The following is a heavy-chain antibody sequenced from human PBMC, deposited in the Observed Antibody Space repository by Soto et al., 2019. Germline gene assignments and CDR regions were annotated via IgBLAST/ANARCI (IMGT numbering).Heavy chain of an antibody. CDR2: IDPSDSYT. D-gene: IGHD6-13*01. V-gene: IGHV5-10-1*01. CDR3: ARGSIAAAGIDWFDP. CDR1: GYSFTSYW. J-gene: IGHJ5*02. Sequence: GESLKIPCKGSGYSFTSYWISWVRQMPGKGLEWMGRIDPSDSYTNYSPSFQGHVTISADKSISTAYLQWSSLKASDTAMYYCARGSIAAAGIDWFDPWGQGTLVTVS.